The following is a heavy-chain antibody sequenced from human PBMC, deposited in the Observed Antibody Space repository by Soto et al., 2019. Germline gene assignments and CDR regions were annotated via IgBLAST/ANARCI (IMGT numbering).Heavy chain of an antibody. D-gene: IGHD2-8*02. CDR2: IYYSGST. CDR1: CGAITSYY. CDR3: ASTGGVRYYYYMDV. V-gene: IGHV4-59*01. J-gene: IGHJ6*03. Sequence: SETLSLTCTVFCGAITSYYCRWIRQPPGKGLEWIGYIYYSGSTNYNPSLKSRVTISVDTSKNQFSLKLSSVTAADTAVYYCASTGGVRYYYYMDVWGKGTTVT.